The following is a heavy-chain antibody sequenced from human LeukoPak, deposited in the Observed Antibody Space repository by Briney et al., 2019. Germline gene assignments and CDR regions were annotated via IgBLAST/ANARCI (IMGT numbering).Heavy chain of an antibody. CDR1: GFTFSSYA. Sequence: GGSLRLSCAASGFTFSSYAMSWVRQAPGKGLEWVSYISSSSSTIYYADSVKGRFTISRDNAKNSLYLQMNSLRAEDTAVYYCAREGYYYDSSGYHWGQGTLVTVSS. CDR3: AREGYYYDSSGYH. J-gene: IGHJ4*02. D-gene: IGHD3-22*01. CDR2: ISSSSSTI. V-gene: IGHV3-48*01.